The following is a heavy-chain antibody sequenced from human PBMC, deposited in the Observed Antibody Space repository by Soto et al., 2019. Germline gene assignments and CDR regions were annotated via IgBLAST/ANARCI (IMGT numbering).Heavy chain of an antibody. D-gene: IGHD3-3*01. CDR1: GASITSDNYY. Sequence: SETLSLTCTVSGASITSDNYYWGWVRQPPGKGLEWVAYMYYTGSIYYSPSLKSRSAISMDTSKNQLSLRVTSVTAADTAVYYCARLFWSGYAFDYWGQGTLVTVSS. J-gene: IGHJ4*02. CDR2: MYYTGSI. V-gene: IGHV4-31*03. CDR3: ARLFWSGYAFDY.